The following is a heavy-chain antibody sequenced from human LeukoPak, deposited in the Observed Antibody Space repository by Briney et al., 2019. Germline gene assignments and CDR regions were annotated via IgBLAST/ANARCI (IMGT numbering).Heavy chain of an antibody. CDR2: ISWNSGSI. J-gene: IGHJ5*02. D-gene: IGHD1-26*01. V-gene: IGHV3-9*01. Sequence: GRSLRLSCAASGFTFDDYAMHWVRQAPGKGLEWVSGISWNSGSIGYADSVKGRFTISRDNAKNSLYLQMNSLRAEDTAVYYCARGGSRRNWFDPWGQGTLVTVSS. CDR3: ARGGSRRNWFDP. CDR1: GFTFDDYA.